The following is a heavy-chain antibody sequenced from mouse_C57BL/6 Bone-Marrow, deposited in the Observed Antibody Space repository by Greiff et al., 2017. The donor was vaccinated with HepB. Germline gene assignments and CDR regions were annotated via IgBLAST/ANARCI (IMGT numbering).Heavy chain of an antibody. CDR2: ISSGSSTI. D-gene: IGHD2-2*01. Sequence: VQLKESGGGLVKPGGSLKLSCAASGFTFSDYGMHWVRQAPEKGLEWVAYISSGSSTIYYADTVKGRFTISRDNAKNTLFLQMTSLRSEDTAMYYCARGYYGYSYYAMDYWGQGTSVTVSS. V-gene: IGHV5-17*01. CDR3: ARGYYGYSYYAMDY. J-gene: IGHJ4*01. CDR1: GFTFSDYG.